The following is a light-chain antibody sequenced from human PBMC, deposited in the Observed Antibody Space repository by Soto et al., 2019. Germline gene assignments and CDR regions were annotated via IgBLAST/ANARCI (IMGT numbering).Light chain of an antibody. V-gene: IGLV1-40*01. CDR2: GNI. J-gene: IGLJ1*01. Sequence: QPALTQPPSVSGAPGQRVTISCTGNTSNIGTGYDVHWYQQLPGRAPRVVIYGNIHRPSGVPERFSGSKSGTAASLSITGLQAEDEADYYCQSYDRSLSGYVFGSGTKVTVL. CDR1: TSNIGTGYD. CDR3: QSYDRSLSGYV.